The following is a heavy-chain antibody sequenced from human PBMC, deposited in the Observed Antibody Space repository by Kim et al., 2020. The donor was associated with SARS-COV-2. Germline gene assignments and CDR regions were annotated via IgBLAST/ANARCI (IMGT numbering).Heavy chain of an antibody. CDR1: GFSLSTSGMC. J-gene: IGHJ6*03. D-gene: IGHD6-13*01. V-gene: IGHV2-70*11. CDR3: ARISWAAAGIQTEGHYYMDV. Sequence: SGPTLVNPTQTLTLTCTFSGFSLSTSGMCVSWIRQPPGKALEWLARIDWDDDKYYSTSLKTRLTISKDTSKNQVVLTMTNMDPVDTATYYCARISWAAAGIQTEGHYYMDVWGKGTTVTVSS. CDR2: IDWDDDK.